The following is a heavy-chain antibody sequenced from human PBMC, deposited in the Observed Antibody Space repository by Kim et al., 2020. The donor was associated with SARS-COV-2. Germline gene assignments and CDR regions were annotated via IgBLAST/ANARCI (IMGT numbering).Heavy chain of an antibody. Sequence: SVKVSCKASGGTFSSYAISWVRQAPGQGLEWMGGIIPIFGTANYAQKFQGRVTITADESTSTAYMELSSLRSEDTAVYYCAVPQGYYASSGDYYWGQGTLVTVSS. CDR1: GGTFSSYA. V-gene: IGHV1-69*13. CDR2: IIPIFGTA. CDR3: AVPQGYYASSGDYY. J-gene: IGHJ4*02. D-gene: IGHD3-22*01.